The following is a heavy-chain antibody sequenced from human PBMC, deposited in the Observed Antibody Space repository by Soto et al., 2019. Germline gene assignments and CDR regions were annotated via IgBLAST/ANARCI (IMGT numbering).Heavy chain of an antibody. J-gene: IGHJ4*02. V-gene: IGHV3-21*01. CDR2: ISSSSSYI. D-gene: IGHD2-15*01. CDR3: ARDGYGGNGEYYFDY. Sequence: GGSLRLSCAASGFTFSSYSMNWVRQAPGKGLEWVSSISSSSSYIYYADSVKGRFTISRDNAKNSLYLQMNSLGAEDTAVYYCARDGYGGNGEYYFDYWGQGTLVTVSS. CDR1: GFTFSSYS.